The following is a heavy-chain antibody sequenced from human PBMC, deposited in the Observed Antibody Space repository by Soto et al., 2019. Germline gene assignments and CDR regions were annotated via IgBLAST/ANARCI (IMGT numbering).Heavy chain of an antibody. CDR2: INPSGGST. CDR1: GYTFTSYY. J-gene: IGHJ4*02. Sequence: ASVKVSCKASGYTFTSYYMHWVRQAPGQGLEWMGIINPSGGSTSYAQKFQGRVNMTRDTSTSTVYMELSGLRSEDTAVYYCGRRIARYYDFWSGYLAVPDYCDYWGRG. CDR3: GRRIARYYDFWSGYLAVPDYCDY. D-gene: IGHD3-3*01. V-gene: IGHV1-46*01.